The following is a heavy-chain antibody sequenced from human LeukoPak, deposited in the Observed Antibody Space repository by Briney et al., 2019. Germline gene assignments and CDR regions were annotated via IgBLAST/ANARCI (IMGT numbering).Heavy chain of an antibody. Sequence: GGSLRLSCAASGFTFSSYAMSWVRQAPGKGLEWVSGIGGSGGRTYYAGSVKGRFTISRDNSKNTLYLQMNSLRAEDTAVYYCAKGRGSSTWYFDYWGQGTLVTVSS. D-gene: IGHD6-13*01. CDR2: IGGSGGRT. J-gene: IGHJ4*02. V-gene: IGHV3-23*01. CDR3: AKGRGSSTWYFDY. CDR1: GFTFSSYA.